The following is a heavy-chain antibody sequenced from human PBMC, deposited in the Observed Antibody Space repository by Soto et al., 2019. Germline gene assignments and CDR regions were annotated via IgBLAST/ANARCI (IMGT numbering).Heavy chain of an antibody. J-gene: IGHJ4*02. V-gene: IGHV4-39*01. CDR2: IHYRRRT. CDR3: PTPYRGLDSRSDLAY. D-gene: IGHD6-6*01. Sequence: SETLSLTCAFSCVAISRSIYYWGWVRQPPGTGRQWSGSIHYRRRTYYNPTLKSRLTIPVDTTKHQFSLHLSSVTAAHTAVYYCPTPYRGLDSRSDLAYRGQGTLVTVSS. CDR1: CVAISRSIYY.